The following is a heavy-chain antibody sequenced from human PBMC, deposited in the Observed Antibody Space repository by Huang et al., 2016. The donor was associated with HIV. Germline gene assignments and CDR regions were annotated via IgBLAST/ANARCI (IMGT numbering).Heavy chain of an antibody. D-gene: IGHD5-12*01. Sequence: QLQLQESGPGLVKPSETLSLFCTVSNGSMSSGSYYWGWIRQSPGKSLEWIGSIFYSGRTFYSPSLKSRVTITGDKSKNLFSLNLASVTAADTALYYCARRGWEYSGYEVFDSWGQGTLVAVSS. J-gene: IGHJ4*02. CDR3: ARRGWEYSGYEVFDS. CDR2: IFYSGRT. CDR1: NGSMSSGSYY. V-gene: IGHV4-39*01.